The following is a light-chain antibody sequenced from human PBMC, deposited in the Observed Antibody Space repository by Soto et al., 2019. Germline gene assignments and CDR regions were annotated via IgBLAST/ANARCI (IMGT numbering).Light chain of an antibody. J-gene: IGKJ3*01. Sequence: DIQMTQSPSSLSASVGDRVTITCQASQDISNYLNWYQQKPGKAPKLLIYDASNLETGVPSRFSGSGSGTDFTFTISSLQPEDIATSYCQQYDNLPPFTFGPGTKGDIK. CDR3: QQYDNLPPFT. V-gene: IGKV1-33*01. CDR2: DAS. CDR1: QDISNY.